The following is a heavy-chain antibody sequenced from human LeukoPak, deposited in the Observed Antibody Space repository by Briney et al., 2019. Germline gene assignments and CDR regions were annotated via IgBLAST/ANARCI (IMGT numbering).Heavy chain of an antibody. V-gene: IGHV3-74*01. J-gene: IGHJ6*02. CDR3: AKGTNNGRPNSFFPHGMDV. CDR1: GFTFSTYC. Sequence: PGGSLRLSCAASGFTFSTYCMHWVRQAPGKGPMWVSRICPDGTVTNYADSVKARFIISRDNARNTVYLQINSLRAEDTALYYCAKGTNNGRPNSFFPHGMDVWGQGTTVTVSS. D-gene: IGHD2-8*01. CDR2: ICPDGTVT.